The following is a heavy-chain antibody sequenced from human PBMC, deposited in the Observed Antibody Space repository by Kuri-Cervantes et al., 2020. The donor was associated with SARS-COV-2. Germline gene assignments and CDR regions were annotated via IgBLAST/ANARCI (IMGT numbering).Heavy chain of an antibody. D-gene: IGHD3-22*01. CDR1: GYSVSSGYY. J-gene: IGHJ6*03. Sequence: GSLRLSCTVSGYSVSSGYYWGWIRQPPGKGLGWIGSIYHGGSTNYNPSLKSRVVILVDKSQQQFSVRLSSLTAADTAVYYCARTYGLLRYVYYVDVWGKGTAVTVSS. CDR2: IYHGGST. V-gene: IGHV4-38-2*02. CDR3: ARTYGLLRYVYYVDV.